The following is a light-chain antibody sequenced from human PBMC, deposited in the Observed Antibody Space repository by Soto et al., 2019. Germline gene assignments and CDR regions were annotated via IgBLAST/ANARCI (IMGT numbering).Light chain of an antibody. CDR1: QSITRY. V-gene: IGKV1-39*01. CDR3: QQTYSTPVA. CDR2: AAS. Sequence: DIPMTQSPSSLSASVGDRVTITCRASQSITRYLIWYQQKPGKAPKLLIYAASSLQSGVPSRFSGSGSGTDFTLTISSLQPEDFATYYCQQTYSTPVAFGQGTKVEIK. J-gene: IGKJ1*01.